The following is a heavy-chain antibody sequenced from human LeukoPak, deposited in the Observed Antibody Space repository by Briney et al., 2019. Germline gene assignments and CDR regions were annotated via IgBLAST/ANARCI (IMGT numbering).Heavy chain of an antibody. CDR3: ARLLRYSSSWRSFDY. V-gene: IGHV5-51*01. Sequence: GESLKISSKGSGYIFTSYWIGWVRQMRGKGLEWMGIIYPGDSNTRYSPSCQGQVTISADKSISTAYLQWSSLKASDTAMYYCARLLRYSSSWRSFDYWGQGTLVTVSS. CDR1: GYIFTSYW. CDR2: IYPGDSNT. D-gene: IGHD6-13*01. J-gene: IGHJ4*02.